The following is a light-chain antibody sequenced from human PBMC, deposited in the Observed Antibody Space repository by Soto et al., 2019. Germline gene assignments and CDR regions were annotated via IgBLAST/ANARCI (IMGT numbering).Light chain of an antibody. CDR1: QSISTW. V-gene: IGKV1-5*03. CDR3: QQSYSTPEA. CDR2: AAS. Sequence: IQMTQFPSTLSASVEERFTITCRASQSISTWLAWYQQKPGKAPKLLIYAASSLKSGVPSRFSGSGSGTDFTLTISSLQPDDFATYYCQQSYSTPEAFGQGTKVDIK. J-gene: IGKJ1*01.